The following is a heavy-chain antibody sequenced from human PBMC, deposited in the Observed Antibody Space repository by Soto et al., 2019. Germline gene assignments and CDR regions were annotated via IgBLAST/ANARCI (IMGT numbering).Heavy chain of an antibody. Sequence: WETLSLTCTVSGGSIRSGGYYWSWVRQPPGKGLEWIGEINHSGSTNYNPSLKSRVAISVDTSKNQFSLKLSSVTAADTAVYYCARGRVVVAATRYYYYYYGMDVWGQGTTVTVSS. CDR1: GGSIRSGGYY. CDR3: ARGRVVVAATRYYYYYYGMDV. CDR2: INHSGST. D-gene: IGHD2-15*01. V-gene: IGHV4-34*01. J-gene: IGHJ6*02.